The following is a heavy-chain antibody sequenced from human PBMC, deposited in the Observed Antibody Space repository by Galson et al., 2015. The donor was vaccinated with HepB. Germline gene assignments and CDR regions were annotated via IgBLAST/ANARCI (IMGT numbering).Heavy chain of an antibody. CDR3: ARDQGPVYCSSTSCYAPLDY. J-gene: IGHJ4*02. V-gene: IGHV3-48*02. D-gene: IGHD2-2*01. CDR2: ISSSSSTI. Sequence: SLRLSCAASGITFSSYSMNWVRQAPGKGLEWVSYISSSSSTIYYADSVKGRFTISRDNAKNSLYLQMNSLRDEDTAVYYCARDQGPVYCSSTSCYAPLDYWGQGTLVTVSS. CDR1: GITFSSYS.